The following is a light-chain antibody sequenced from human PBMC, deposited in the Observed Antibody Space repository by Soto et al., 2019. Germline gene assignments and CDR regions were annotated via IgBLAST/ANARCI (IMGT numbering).Light chain of an antibody. V-gene: IGKV1-5*03. J-gene: IGKJ2*01. Sequence: DIQMTQSPSTLSASVGDRVTITCRASQSISTWLAWYQQKPGKAPNLLIHKASTLQSGVPSKFSGSGSGTEFTLTISSLQPDDLATYYRQQYNSYPFTFGQGTKLEIK. CDR3: QQYNSYPFT. CDR1: QSISTW. CDR2: KAS.